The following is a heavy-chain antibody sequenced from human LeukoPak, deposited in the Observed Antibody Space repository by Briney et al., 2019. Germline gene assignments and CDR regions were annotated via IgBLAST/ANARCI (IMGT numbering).Heavy chain of an antibody. CDR1: GGTFSSYA. CDR2: IIPIFGTA. V-gene: IGHV1-69*13. CDR3: ARLHGFLEWLFYFDY. D-gene: IGHD3-3*01. Sequence: ASVKVSCKASGGTFSSYAISWVRQAPGQGLEWMGGIIPIFGTANYAQKFQGRVTITADESTSTAYMELSSLRSEDTAVYSCARLHGFLEWLFYFDYWGQGTLVTVSS. J-gene: IGHJ4*02.